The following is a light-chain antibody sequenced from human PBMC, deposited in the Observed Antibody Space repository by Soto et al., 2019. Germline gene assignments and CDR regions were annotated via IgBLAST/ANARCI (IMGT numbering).Light chain of an antibody. V-gene: IGLV2-23*01. CDR3: CSYAGSRVV. CDR2: EGS. J-gene: IGLJ2*01. CDR1: SSDVGSYNL. Sequence: QSALTQPASVSGSPGQSITISCTGTSSDVGSYNLVSWYQQHPGKAPKLMIYEGSKRPSGVSNRFSGSKSGNTASLTISGLLAEDEADYYCCSYAGSRVVFGGGTKLTVL.